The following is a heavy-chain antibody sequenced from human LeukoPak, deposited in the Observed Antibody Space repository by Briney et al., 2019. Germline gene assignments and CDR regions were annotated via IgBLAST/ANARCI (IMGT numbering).Heavy chain of an antibody. Sequence: GGSLRLSCAASGFTFSSYWMHWVRQAPGNGLVWVSRINSDGSSTSYADSVKGRFTISRDNAKNTLYLQMNSLRAEDTAVYYCASQRWLQSSFDYWDQGTLVTVSS. CDR2: INSDGSST. CDR1: GFTFSSYW. CDR3: ASQRWLQSSFDY. V-gene: IGHV3-74*01. D-gene: IGHD5-24*01. J-gene: IGHJ4*02.